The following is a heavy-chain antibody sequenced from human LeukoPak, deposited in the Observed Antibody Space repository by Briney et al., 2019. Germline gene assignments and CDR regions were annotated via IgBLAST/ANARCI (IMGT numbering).Heavy chain of an antibody. J-gene: IGHJ5*02. CDR2: IYYSGST. V-gene: IGHV4-39*07. CDR3: ARVVGRISNWFDP. Sequence: SETLSLTFTVSGGSISSSSYYWGWIRQPPGKGLEWIGSIYYSGSTYYNPSLKSRVTISVDTSKNQFSLKLSSVTAADTAVYYCARVVGRISNWFDPWGQGTLVTVSS. D-gene: IGHD2-21*01. CDR1: GGSISSSSYY.